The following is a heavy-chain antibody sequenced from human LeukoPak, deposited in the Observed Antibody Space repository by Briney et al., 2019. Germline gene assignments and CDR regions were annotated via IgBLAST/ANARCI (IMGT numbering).Heavy chain of an antibody. V-gene: IGHV3-30*18. CDR3: AKLALGEDYFDY. CDR1: GFTFSSYG. D-gene: IGHD6-6*01. CDR2: ISYDGSNK. J-gene: IGHJ4*02. Sequence: SGGSLRLSCAASGFTFSSYGMHWVRQAPGKGLEWVAVISYDGSNKYYADSVKGRFTISRDNSKNTLYLQMNSLRAEDTAVYYCAKLALGEDYFDYWGQGTLVTVSS.